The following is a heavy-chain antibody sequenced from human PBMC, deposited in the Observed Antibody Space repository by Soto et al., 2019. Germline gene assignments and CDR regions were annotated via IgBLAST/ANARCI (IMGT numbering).Heavy chain of an antibody. J-gene: IGHJ6*02. Sequence: SETLSLTCAVSGYSISSGYYWGWIRQPPGKVLEWIGSIYHSGSTYYNPSLKSRVTISVDTSKNQFSLKLSSVTAADTAVYYCARDSSSWYEDYYYGMDVWGQGTTVT. D-gene: IGHD6-13*01. V-gene: IGHV4-38-2*02. CDR2: IYHSGST. CDR1: GYSISSGYY. CDR3: ARDSSSWYEDYYYGMDV.